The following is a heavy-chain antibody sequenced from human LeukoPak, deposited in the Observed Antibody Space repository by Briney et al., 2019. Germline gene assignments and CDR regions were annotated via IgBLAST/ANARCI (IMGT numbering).Heavy chain of an antibody. D-gene: IGHD4/OR15-4a*01. V-gene: IGHV4-30-4*01. CDR1: GGSTSSGDYY. J-gene: IGHJ5*02. CDR2: IYYSGST. CDR3: ARAVDYNWFDP. Sequence: SSETLSLTCTVSGGSTSSGDYYWSWIRQPPGKGLEWIGYIYYSGSTYYNPSLKSRVTISVDTSKNQFSLKLSSVTAADTAVYYCARAVDYNWFDPWGQGTLVTVSS.